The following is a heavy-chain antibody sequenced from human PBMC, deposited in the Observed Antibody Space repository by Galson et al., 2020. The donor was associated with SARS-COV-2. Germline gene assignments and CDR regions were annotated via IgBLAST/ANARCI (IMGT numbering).Heavy chain of an antibody. CDR1: GFSFSSHW. V-gene: IGHV3-7*03. J-gene: IGHJ3*02. Sequence: LSLTCAASGFSFSSHWMTWVRQAPGKGLEWVGNIEPDGSGSYYVDSVKGRFTFSRDNAKNSLYLQMNSLRVEDTAVYYCARDPHFGALDIWGQGTMVTVSS. CDR2: IEPDGSGS. CDR3: ARDPHFGALDI. D-gene: IGHD3-10*01.